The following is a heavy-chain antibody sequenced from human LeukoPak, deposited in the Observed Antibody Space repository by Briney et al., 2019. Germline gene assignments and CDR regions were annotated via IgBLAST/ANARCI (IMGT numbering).Heavy chain of an antibody. Sequence: PGGSLRLSRAASGFTVGSNYMSWVRQAPGKGLEWVSYISSSSSTIYYADSVKGRFTISRDNAKNSLYLQMNSLRAEDTAVYYCARDSVDTAMVTHFDYWGQGTLVTVSS. D-gene: IGHD5-18*01. CDR2: ISSSSSTI. J-gene: IGHJ4*02. CDR3: ARDSVDTAMVTHFDY. CDR1: GFTVGSNY. V-gene: IGHV3-48*04.